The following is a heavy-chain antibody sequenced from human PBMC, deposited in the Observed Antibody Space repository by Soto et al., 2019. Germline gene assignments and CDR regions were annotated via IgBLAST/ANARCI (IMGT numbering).Heavy chain of an antibody. CDR2: IIPIFGTA. D-gene: IGHD3-22*01. J-gene: IGHJ3*02. CDR1: GGTFSSYA. CDR3: AREGHYDSSGYFVGYDAFDI. Sequence: SVKVSCKASGGTFSSYAISWVRQAPGQGLEWMGGIIPIFGTANYAQKFQGRVTITADESTSTAYMELSSLRSEDTAVYYCAREGHYDSSGYFVGYDAFDIWGQGTMVTVSS. V-gene: IGHV1-69*13.